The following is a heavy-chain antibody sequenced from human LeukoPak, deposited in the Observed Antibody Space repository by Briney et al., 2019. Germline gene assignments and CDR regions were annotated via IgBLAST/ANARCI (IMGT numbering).Heavy chain of an antibody. CDR2: ISWNSGNI. D-gene: IGHD6-19*01. CDR3: AKDKVAVAGRFLDY. Sequence: GGSLRLSCAASGFTFDDYAMNWVRQAPGKGLAWVSGISWNSGNIGYADSVKGRFTISRDNAKNSLYLQMNSLRAEDTALYYCAKDKVAVAGRFLDYWGQGTLVTVSS. J-gene: IGHJ4*02. V-gene: IGHV3-9*01. CDR1: GFTFDDYA.